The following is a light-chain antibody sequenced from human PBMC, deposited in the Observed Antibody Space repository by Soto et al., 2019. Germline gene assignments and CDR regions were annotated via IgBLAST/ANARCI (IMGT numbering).Light chain of an antibody. V-gene: IGLV2-14*01. Sequence: QSVLTQPASVSGSPGQSITISCTGTSSDVGGHNYVSWYQQHPGKAPKLMIYDVSNRPSGVSNRFSGSKSGNTASLTISGLQAEYEADYYCSSYTSSSTLGFGGGTKLTVL. CDR3: SSYTSSSTLG. CDR1: SSDVGGHNY. J-gene: IGLJ2*01. CDR2: DVS.